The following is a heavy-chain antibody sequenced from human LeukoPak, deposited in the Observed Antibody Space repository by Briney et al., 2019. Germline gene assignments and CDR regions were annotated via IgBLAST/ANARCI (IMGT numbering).Heavy chain of an antibody. CDR2: VSGSGVST. J-gene: IGHJ4*02. CDR3: ANWDY. CDR1: GLTLTSYA. Sequence: GGSLRLSCAASGLTLTSYAMSWVRQAPGKGLEWVSGVSGSGVSTYYADSVKGRFTISRDNSKNTLYLQMNSLRAEDTAVYYCANWDYWGQGTLVTVSS. V-gene: IGHV3-23*01.